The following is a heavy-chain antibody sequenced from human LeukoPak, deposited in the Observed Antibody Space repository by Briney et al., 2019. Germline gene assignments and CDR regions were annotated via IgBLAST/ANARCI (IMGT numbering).Heavy chain of an antibody. CDR1: GFTFSSYG. V-gene: IGHV3-33*01. J-gene: IGHJ4*02. CDR2: IWYDGSNK. D-gene: IGHD3-22*01. Sequence: PGGSLRLSCAASGFTFSSYGMHWVRQAPGKGLEWVAVIWYDGSNKYYADSVKGRFTTSRDNSKNTLYLQMNSLRAEDTAVYYCARENYYDSSTYFDYWGQGTLVTVSS. CDR3: ARENYYDSSTYFDY.